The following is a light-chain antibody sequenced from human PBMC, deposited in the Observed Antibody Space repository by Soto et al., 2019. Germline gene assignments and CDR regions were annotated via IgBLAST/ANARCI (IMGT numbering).Light chain of an antibody. CDR2: SDH. CDR3: AAWDDSLNGVV. V-gene: IGLV1-44*01. CDR1: SSNIGSNS. J-gene: IGLJ2*01. Sequence: QSVLTVPPSASGTPGQRVTISCSGSSSNIGSNSVSWYQQLPGTAPKLLIYSDHQRASGVPDRFSGSKSGTSASLAISGLQSEDEADYHCAAWDDSLNGVVFGGGTKLTVL.